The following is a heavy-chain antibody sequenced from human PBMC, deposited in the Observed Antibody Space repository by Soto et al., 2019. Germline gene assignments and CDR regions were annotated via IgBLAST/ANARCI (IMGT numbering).Heavy chain of an antibody. Sequence: ASVNVSCKASGYTFTGYYMHWVRQAPGQGLEWMGWINPNSGGTNYAQKFQGWVTMTRDTSISTAYMELSRLRSDDTAVYYCATERYDFWSGYGYYCGMDVWGQGTTVTVS. V-gene: IGHV1-2*04. CDR2: INPNSGGT. CDR3: ATERYDFWSGYGYYCGMDV. D-gene: IGHD3-3*01. CDR1: GYTFTGYY. J-gene: IGHJ6*02.